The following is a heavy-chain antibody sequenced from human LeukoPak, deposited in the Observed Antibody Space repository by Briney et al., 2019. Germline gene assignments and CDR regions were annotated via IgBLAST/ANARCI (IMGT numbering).Heavy chain of an antibody. CDR1: GGSFSGYY. V-gene: IGHV4-34*01. CDR3: ARGPNIAMIVVVTFDY. CDR2: INHSGST. D-gene: IGHD3-22*01. Sequence: SETLSLTCAVYGGSFSGYYWSWIRQPPGKGLEWIGEINHSGSTNYNPSLKSRVTISVDTSKNQFSLKLSSVTAADTAVYYCARGPNIAMIVVVTFDYWGQGTLVTVSS. J-gene: IGHJ4*02.